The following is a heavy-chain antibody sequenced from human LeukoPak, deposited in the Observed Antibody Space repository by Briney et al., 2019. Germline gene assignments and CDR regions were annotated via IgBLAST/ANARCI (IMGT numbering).Heavy chain of an antibody. V-gene: IGHV3-53*01. J-gene: IGHJ4*02. CDR1: GFTVSSNY. CDR3: ARDLVKDGYNYDASGSY. CDR2: IYSGGNT. D-gene: IGHD5-24*01. Sequence: PGGSLRLSCAASGFTVSSNYMSWVRQAPGKGLEWVSVIYSGGNTYYADSVKGRFTISRDNSKNTVYLQMNSLRAEDTAVYYCARDLVKDGYNYDASGSYWGQGTLVTVSS.